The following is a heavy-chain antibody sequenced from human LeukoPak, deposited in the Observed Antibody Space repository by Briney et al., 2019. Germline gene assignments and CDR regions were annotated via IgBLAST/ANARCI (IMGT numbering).Heavy chain of an antibody. CDR3: AKDLGYYGSGSARDAFDI. J-gene: IGHJ3*02. CDR2: IRGDGGST. D-gene: IGHD3-10*01. V-gene: IGHV3-43*02. Sequence: GGSLRLSCAASGFTFGDYAMHWVRQGPGKSLEWVSLIRGDGGSTSYADSVKGRFTISRDNSKNSLYLQMNSLRTEDTALFYCAKDLGYYGSGSARDAFDIRGQGTMVTVSS. CDR1: GFTFGDYA.